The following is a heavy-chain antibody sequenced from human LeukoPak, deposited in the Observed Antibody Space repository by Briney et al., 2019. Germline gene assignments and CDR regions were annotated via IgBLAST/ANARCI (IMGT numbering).Heavy chain of an antibody. CDR1: GGSISSYY. D-gene: IGHD3-22*01. J-gene: IGHJ3*02. CDR3: ARAGDYDSSGYDTFDI. Sequence: PSETLSLTCTVSGGSISSYYWSWIRQPPGKGLEWIGYIYYSGSTNYNPSLKGRVTISVDTSKNQFSLKLSSVTAADTAVYYCARAGDYDSSGYDTFDIWGQGTMVTVSS. CDR2: IYYSGST. V-gene: IGHV4-59*01.